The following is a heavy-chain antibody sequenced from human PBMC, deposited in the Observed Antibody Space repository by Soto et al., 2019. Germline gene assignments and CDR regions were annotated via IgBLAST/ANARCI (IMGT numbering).Heavy chain of an antibody. Sequence: QVQLVESGGGEVQPGRSLTISCAASGFTFSTYGMHWVRQTPGKGLEWGAVISYDGTNKFYSDSVKGRFTISRDNFKNTLTLQMNSLRADDTAVYYCAKDLQSYGDYDYYCYGMDVWGLGTRVTVSS. D-gene: IGHD4-17*01. CDR1: GFTFSTYG. CDR3: AKDLQSYGDYDYYCYGMDV. J-gene: IGHJ6*02. V-gene: IGHV3-30*18. CDR2: ISYDGTNK.